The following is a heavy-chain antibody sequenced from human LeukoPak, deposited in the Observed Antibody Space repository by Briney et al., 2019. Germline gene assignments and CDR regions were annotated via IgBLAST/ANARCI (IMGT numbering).Heavy chain of an antibody. D-gene: IGHD4-17*01. CDR3: ARVATYGDYFDY. CDR1: RFTFSRYR. Sequence: GGSLRLSCAASRFTFSRYRMNWVRQAPGKGLEWVSYISSSSTYIYYADSVKGRFTTSRDNAKNSLYLQMNSLRAEDTALYYCARVATYGDYFDYWGQGTLVTVSS. J-gene: IGHJ4*02. V-gene: IGHV3-21*01. CDR2: ISSSSTYI.